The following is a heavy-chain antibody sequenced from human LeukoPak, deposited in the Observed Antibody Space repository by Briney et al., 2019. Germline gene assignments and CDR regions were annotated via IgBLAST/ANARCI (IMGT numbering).Heavy chain of an antibody. CDR2: INWSSGNI. V-gene: IGHV3-9*01. Sequence: GGSLRLSCVASGFTFPDFGMHWVRQTLGKGLEWVAGINWSSGNIDYVDSVKGRFTISRDNAKSFVYLQMNSLRPEDTASYYCVKEGLTTARYYFDYWGQGIQVTASS. J-gene: IGHJ4*02. CDR1: GFTFPDFG. D-gene: IGHD4-17*01. CDR3: VKEGLTTARYYFDY.